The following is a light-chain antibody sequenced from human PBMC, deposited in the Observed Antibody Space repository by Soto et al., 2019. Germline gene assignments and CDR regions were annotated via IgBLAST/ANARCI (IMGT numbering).Light chain of an antibody. CDR1: QSVSKY. J-gene: IGKJ4*01. Sequence: EIVLTQSPATLSLSPGERATLSCRASQSVSKYLAWYQQKPGQAPRLLIHDASNIATGIPARFSGSGSGTDFTLTISSLEPEDFGVYYCQQRSNWPQITFGGGTKVESK. CDR3: QQRSNWPQIT. V-gene: IGKV3-11*01. CDR2: DAS.